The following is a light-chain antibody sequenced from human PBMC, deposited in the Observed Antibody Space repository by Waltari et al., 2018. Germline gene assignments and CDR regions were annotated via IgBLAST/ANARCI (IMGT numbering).Light chain of an antibody. CDR3: ATWDDSLNGPV. CDR2: TNF. V-gene: IGLV1-44*01. J-gene: IGLJ2*01. CDR1: NSTIGRNT. Sequence: QSVLTQPPSASGTPRQRVTISCSGSNSTIGRNTVNWYQQFPGAAPPLLVYTNFQRPSGVPDRFSGSKSGTSASLAILGVRPEDEADYYCATWDDSLNGPVFGGGTKLTVL.